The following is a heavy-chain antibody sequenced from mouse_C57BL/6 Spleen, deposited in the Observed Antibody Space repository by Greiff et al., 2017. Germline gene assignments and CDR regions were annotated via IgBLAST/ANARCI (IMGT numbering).Heavy chain of an antibody. V-gene: IGHV1-69*01. D-gene: IGHD1-1*01. J-gene: IGHJ4*01. CDR2: IDPSDSYT. CDR3: ARGYYGSYYAMDY. CDR1: GYTFTSYW. Sequence: QVQLQQPGAELVMPGASVKLSCKASGYTFTSYWMHWVKQRPGQGLEWIGEIDPSDSYTNYNQKFKGKSTLTVDKSSSTAYMQLSSLASEDSAVYYWARGYYGSYYAMDYWGQGTSVTGSS.